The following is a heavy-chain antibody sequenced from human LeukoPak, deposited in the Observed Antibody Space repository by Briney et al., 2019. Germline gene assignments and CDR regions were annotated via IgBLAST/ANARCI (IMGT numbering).Heavy chain of an antibody. D-gene: IGHD4/OR15-4a*01. V-gene: IGHV3-7*03. CDR3: ARDLTYYGMDV. CDR1: GFSFSSYW. J-gene: IGHJ6*01. Sequence: GGSLRLSCAASGFSFSSYWMSWVRQAPGKGLEWVANIKQDGSDKYYLTSVRGRFTISRDNAKNSLFLQMNSLRVEDTAVYYCARDLTYYGMDVWGQGTTVTVSS. CDR2: IKQDGSDK.